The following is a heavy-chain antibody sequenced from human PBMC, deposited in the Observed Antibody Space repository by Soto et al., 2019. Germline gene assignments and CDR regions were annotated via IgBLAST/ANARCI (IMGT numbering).Heavy chain of an antibody. D-gene: IGHD1-26*01. CDR1: GFAFNVAW. CDR3: ITDQWSFLQTN. V-gene: IGHV3-15*07. J-gene: IGHJ4*02. CDR2: IKSKTDGGTT. Sequence: PGGSLRLSCAASGFAFNVAWMNWVRQAPGKGLEWVGRIKSKTDGGTTDYAAPVKGRFTISRDDSEKTLYLQMNSLKTEDTAVYYCITDQWSFLQTNSAQGTLVTVSS.